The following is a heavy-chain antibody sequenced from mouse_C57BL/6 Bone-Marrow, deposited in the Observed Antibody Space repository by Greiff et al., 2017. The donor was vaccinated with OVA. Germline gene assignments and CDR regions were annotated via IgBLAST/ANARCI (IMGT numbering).Heavy chain of an antibody. Sequence: EVKLVESGGDLVKPGGSLKLSCAASGSTFSSYGLSWVRQTPDKRLEWVATISSGGSYTSSPDSVKGRFTISRDNAKNTLYLQMSSLKSEDTAMYYCAIRSYYDYWGQGNTLTVSS. V-gene: IGHV5-6*02. CDR1: GSTFSSYG. J-gene: IGHJ2*01. CDR2: ISSGGSYT. D-gene: IGHD2-12*01. CDR3: AIRSYYDY.